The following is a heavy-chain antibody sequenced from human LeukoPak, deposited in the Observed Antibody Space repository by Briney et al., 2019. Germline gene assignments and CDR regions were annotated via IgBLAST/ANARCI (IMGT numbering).Heavy chain of an antibody. Sequence: PGGSLRLSCAASGLSVSDNYMTWVRQAPGKGLDWVSIIYPNGRTYYADSVKGRFTISRDNSKNTLNLQINSLRVEDTAVYYCARAWTGDYWGQGTLVTVSS. CDR3: ARAWTGDY. J-gene: IGHJ4*02. D-gene: IGHD3/OR15-3a*01. CDR2: IYPNGRT. V-gene: IGHV3-53*01. CDR1: GLSVSDNY.